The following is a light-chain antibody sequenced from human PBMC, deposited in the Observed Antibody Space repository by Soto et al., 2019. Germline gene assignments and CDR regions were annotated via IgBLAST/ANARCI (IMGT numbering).Light chain of an antibody. J-gene: IGKJ5*01. CDR2: GAS. Sequence: EVVMTQSPATLSVSPGERATLSCRASESVRSYLAWYQRKPGQAPRLLIYGASTRATGIPARFSGSGSGTEFTLTISSLQSEDFAIYYCQQYNNWPPITFGQGTRLEIK. CDR1: ESVRSY. CDR3: QQYNNWPPIT. V-gene: IGKV3-15*01.